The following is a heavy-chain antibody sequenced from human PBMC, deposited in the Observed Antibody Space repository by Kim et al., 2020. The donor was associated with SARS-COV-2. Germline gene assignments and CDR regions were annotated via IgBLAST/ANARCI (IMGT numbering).Heavy chain of an antibody. CDR3: ARGLDGLWFGAYDY. CDR2: IKQDGSEK. Sequence: GGSLRLSCAASGFTFSSYWMSWVRQAPGKGLEWVANIKQDGSEKYYVDSVKGRFTISRDNAKNSLYLQMNSLRAEDTAVYYCARGLDGLWFGAYDYWGQGTLVTVSS. CDR1: GFTFSSYW. J-gene: IGHJ4*02. D-gene: IGHD3-10*01. V-gene: IGHV3-7*01.